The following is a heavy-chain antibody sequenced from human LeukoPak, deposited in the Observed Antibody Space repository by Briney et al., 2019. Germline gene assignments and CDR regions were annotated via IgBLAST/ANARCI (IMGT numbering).Heavy chain of an antibody. D-gene: IGHD2/OR15-2a*01. Sequence: GGSLRLSCAASGFTFSSYAMHWVRQAPGKGLEWLSYITSSSSATYYADSLMGRFTISRDNAKNSLYLQVNSLRAEDTAVYYCARGGKIAGYYYFYMDVWGKGTTVIVSS. CDR3: ARGGKIAGYYYFYMDV. J-gene: IGHJ6*03. CDR2: ITSSSSAT. V-gene: IGHV3-48*04. CDR1: GFTFSSYA.